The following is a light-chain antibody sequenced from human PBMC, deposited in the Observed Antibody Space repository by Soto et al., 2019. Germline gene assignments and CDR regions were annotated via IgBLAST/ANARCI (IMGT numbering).Light chain of an antibody. Sequence: DIVMTQSPDSLALSLGERATINCKSSQSVLYRSNSKNYLAWYQQRPGHPPKLLIYWASTRETGVPDRFSGSGSGTDFILTINSLQAEDVAVYYCQQYYSTPTCGGGTKGDIK. V-gene: IGKV4-1*01. CDR2: WAS. CDR1: QSVLYRSNSKNY. J-gene: IGKJ4*02. CDR3: QQYYSTPT.